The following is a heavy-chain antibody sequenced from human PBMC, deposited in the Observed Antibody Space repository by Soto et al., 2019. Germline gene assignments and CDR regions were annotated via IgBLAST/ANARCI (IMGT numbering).Heavy chain of an antibody. CDR2: ISWNSGSI. CDR3: AKGFDYYGSGSYYKNNWFDP. J-gene: IGHJ5*02. CDR1: GFTFDDYA. Sequence: PGGSLRLSCAVSGFTFDDYAMHWVRQAPGKGLEWVSGISWNSGSIGYADSVKGRFTISRDNAKNSLYLQMNSLRAEDTALYYCAKGFDYYGSGSYYKNNWFDPWGQGTLVTVSS. V-gene: IGHV3-9*01. D-gene: IGHD3-10*01.